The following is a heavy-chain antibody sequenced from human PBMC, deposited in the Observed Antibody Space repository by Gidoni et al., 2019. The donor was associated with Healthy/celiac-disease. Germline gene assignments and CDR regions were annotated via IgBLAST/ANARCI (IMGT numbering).Heavy chain of an antibody. D-gene: IGHD3-10*01. CDR2: IYWNDDK. Sequence: QITLKESGPTLVKPTQTLTLTCTFSGFSLSTSGVGVGWIRQPPGKALEWLALIYWNDDKRYSPSLKSRLTITKDTSKNQVVLTMTNMDPVDTATYYCAHRSYYGSGSYYDLYGMDVWGQGTTVTVSS. CDR1: GFSLSTSGVG. J-gene: IGHJ6*02. CDR3: AHRSYYGSGSYYDLYGMDV. V-gene: IGHV2-5*01.